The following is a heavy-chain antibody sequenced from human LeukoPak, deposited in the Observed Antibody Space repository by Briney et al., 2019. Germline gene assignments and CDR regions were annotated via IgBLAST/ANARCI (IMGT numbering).Heavy chain of an antibody. CDR3: ARDARLIDY. CDR1: GGSFSGYY. J-gene: IGHJ4*02. D-gene: IGHD4/OR15-4a*01. Sequence: SETLSLTCAVYGGSFSGYYWSWIRQPPGKGLEWIGEINHSRSTNYNPSLKSRVTISVDTSKNQFSLKLSSVTAADTAVYYCARDARLIDYWGQGTLVTVSS. V-gene: IGHV4-34*01. CDR2: INHSRST.